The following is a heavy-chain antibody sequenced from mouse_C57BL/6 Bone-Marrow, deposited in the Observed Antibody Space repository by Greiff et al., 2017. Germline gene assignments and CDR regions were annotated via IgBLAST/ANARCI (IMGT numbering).Heavy chain of an antibody. CDR2: ISDGGSYT. V-gene: IGHV5-4*03. Sequence: EVKLMESGGGLVKPGGSLKLSCAASGFTFSSYAMSWVRQTPEKRLEWVATISDGGSYTYYPDNVKGRFTISRDNAKNNLYLQMSHLKSEDTAMYYCASDPSNYFDYCGQGTTLTVSA. CDR1: GFTFSSYA. CDR3: ASDPSNYFDY. J-gene: IGHJ2*01.